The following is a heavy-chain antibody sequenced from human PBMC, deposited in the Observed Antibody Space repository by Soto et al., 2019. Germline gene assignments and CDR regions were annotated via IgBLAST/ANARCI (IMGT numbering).Heavy chain of an antibody. CDR1: GFPFGNYH. J-gene: IGHJ4*02. CDR2: TRNRAHSHST. D-gene: IGHD3-22*01. Sequence: GGSLRLSCEASGFPFGNYHMSWVRQAPGKGLEWVGRTRNRAHSHSTEYAASVNGRFTISRDDSKNSLYLQMNSLKTEDTAMYYCARVKNNGYYTLDYWGQGALVTVSS. CDR3: ARVKNNGYYTLDY. V-gene: IGHV3-72*01.